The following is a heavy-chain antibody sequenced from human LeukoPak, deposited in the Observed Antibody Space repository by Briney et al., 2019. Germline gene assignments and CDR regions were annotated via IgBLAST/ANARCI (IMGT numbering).Heavy chain of an antibody. CDR1: GDSISSHY. CDR2: IHTSGNT. D-gene: IGHD6-13*01. Sequence: SETLSLTCTVSGDSISSHYWSWLRQPPGKGLEWIGYIHTSGNTNSNPSLKSRVTISVDTYKKQLSLKLTSVTAADTAVYYCARQSTAAGTFWFDPWGQGTLVTVSS. CDR3: ARQSTAAGTFWFDP. J-gene: IGHJ5*02. V-gene: IGHV4-4*09.